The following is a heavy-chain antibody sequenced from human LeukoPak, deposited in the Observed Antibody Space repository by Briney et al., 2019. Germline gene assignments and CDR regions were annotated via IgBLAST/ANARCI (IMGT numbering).Heavy chain of an antibody. D-gene: IGHD1-14*01. J-gene: IGHJ4*02. V-gene: IGHV4-59*01. Sequence: NPSETLSLTCTVSGGSIRSYYWSWIRQPPGKGLEWIGYIYYSGSTNYNPSLKSRVTISVDTSKNQFSLKLSSVTAADTAMYYCARDPGYGVYNLPIGWGQGTLVTVSS. CDR2: IYYSGST. CDR3: ARDPGYGVYNLPIG. CDR1: GGSIRSYY.